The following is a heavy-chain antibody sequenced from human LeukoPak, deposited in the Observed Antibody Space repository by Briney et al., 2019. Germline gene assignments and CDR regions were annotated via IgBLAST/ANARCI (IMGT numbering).Heavy chain of an antibody. CDR2: IYPGDSDT. J-gene: IGHJ6*03. Sequence: GESLKISCKGSGYSFTRYWIGWVRQMPGKGLEWMGIIYPGDSDTRYSPSFQGQVTISVDKSISTASLQWSSLKASDTAMYYCARHGQPRDCSGGNCYGFYHMDVWGKGTTVTVSS. CDR1: GYSFTRYW. V-gene: IGHV5-51*01. CDR3: ARHGQPRDCSGGNCYGFYHMDV. D-gene: IGHD2-15*01.